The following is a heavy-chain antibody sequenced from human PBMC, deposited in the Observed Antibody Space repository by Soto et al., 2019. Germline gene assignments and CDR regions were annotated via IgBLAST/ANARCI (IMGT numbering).Heavy chain of an antibody. CDR3: AKHFFLLSRPSYPFHF. J-gene: IGHJ4*02. CDR2: ISGGGGST. V-gene: IGHV3-23*01. Sequence: GGSLRLSCAASGFTFSSDAMSWVRQAPGKGLEWVSAISGGGGSTYYADSVKGRFTISRDHSKNTLYLQMNSLRAGDTAVYYCAKHFFLLSRPSYPFHFSCQGPLGSLSP. D-gene: IGHD3-3*02. CDR1: GFTFSSDA.